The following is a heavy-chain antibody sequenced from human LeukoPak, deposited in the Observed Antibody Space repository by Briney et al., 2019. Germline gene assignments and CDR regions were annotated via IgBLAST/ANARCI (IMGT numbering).Heavy chain of an antibody. Sequence: GGSLRLSCVASGFTFSSYAMHWVRQAPGKGLEWVTVISYDGGNKYYADSVKGRFTISRDNSKNTLYLQMNSLRAEDTAVYYCVGPSGVSLDGSDYWGQGTLVTVSS. J-gene: IGHJ4*02. CDR1: GFTFSSYA. V-gene: IGHV3-30-3*01. CDR3: VGPSGVSLDGSDY. CDR2: ISYDGGNK. D-gene: IGHD3-10*01.